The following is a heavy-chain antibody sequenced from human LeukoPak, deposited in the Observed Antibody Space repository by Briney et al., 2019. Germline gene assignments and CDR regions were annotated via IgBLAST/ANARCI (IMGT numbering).Heavy chain of an antibody. V-gene: IGHV1-8*03. CDR2: MNPNSGNT. D-gene: IGHD5-24*01. J-gene: IGHJ6*03. Sequence: GASVKVSCKASGYTFTSYDINWVRQATGQGLEWMGWMNPNSGNTGYAQKFQGRVAITRNTSISTAYMELSSLRSEDTAVYYCAREAWEMATINYYYYMDVWGKGTTVTVSS. CDR1: GYTFTSYD. CDR3: AREAWEMATINYYYYMDV.